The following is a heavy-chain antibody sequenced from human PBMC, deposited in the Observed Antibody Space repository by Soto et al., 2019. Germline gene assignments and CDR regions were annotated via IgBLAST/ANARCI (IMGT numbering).Heavy chain of an antibody. V-gene: IGHV4-4*02. CDR1: GGSISSGNW. D-gene: IGHD6-13*01. Sequence: QVQLQESGPGLVKPSGTLSLTCTVSGGSISSGNWWSWVRQPPGKGLEWIGEIDHSGSTNYNPSLKSRVTISVDKSKNQFSLKLSSVTAADTAMYYCAKLAAAGTFFDYWGQGTLVTVSS. CDR3: AKLAAAGTFFDY. CDR2: IDHSGST. J-gene: IGHJ4*02.